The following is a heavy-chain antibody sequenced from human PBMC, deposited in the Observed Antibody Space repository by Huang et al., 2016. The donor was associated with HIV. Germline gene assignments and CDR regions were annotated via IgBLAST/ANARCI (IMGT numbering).Heavy chain of an antibody. Sequence: QVQLVQSGAEVKKPGSSVKVSCKASGGTFSNSAISWVRQAPGQGLEWMGGIIPIFGTANDAQKFQGRVTITADESTSTAYMELGSLRSEDTAVYYCARDSPPNWYYDSSGYYANWGQGTLVTVSS. CDR2: IIPIFGTA. CDR3: ARDSPPNWYYDSSGYYAN. J-gene: IGHJ4*02. CDR1: GGTFSNSA. D-gene: IGHD3-22*01. V-gene: IGHV1-69*13.